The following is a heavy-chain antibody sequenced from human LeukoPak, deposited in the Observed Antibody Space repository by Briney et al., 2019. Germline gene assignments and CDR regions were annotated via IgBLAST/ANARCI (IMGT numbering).Heavy chain of an antibody. D-gene: IGHD6-19*01. CDR3: ARQKAGNCFDP. Sequence: SETLSLTCAVYGGSFSGYYWSWIRQPPGKGLEWIGEINHSGSTNYNPSLKSRVTISVDTSKNQFSLKLSSVTAADTAVYYCARQKAGNCFDPWGQGTPVTVSS. CDR1: GGSFSGYY. V-gene: IGHV4-34*01. J-gene: IGHJ5*02. CDR2: INHSGST.